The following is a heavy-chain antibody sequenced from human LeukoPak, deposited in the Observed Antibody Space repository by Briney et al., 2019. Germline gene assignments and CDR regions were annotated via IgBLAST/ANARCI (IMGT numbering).Heavy chain of an antibody. Sequence: GGSLRLSCAASGFTFSSYSMNWVRQAPGKGLEWVSYISSSSSTIYYADSVKGRFTISRDNSKNTLYLQMNSLRAEDTAVYYCAKGDTIFGVVFDYWGQGTLVTVSS. CDR2: ISSSSSTI. CDR3: AKGDTIFGVVFDY. V-gene: IGHV3-48*01. CDR1: GFTFSSYS. J-gene: IGHJ4*02. D-gene: IGHD3-3*01.